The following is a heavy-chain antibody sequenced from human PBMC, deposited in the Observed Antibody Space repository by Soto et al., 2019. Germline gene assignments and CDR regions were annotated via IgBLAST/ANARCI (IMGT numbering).Heavy chain of an antibody. V-gene: IGHV4-59*01. CDR1: GGSISTYY. Sequence: SETLSLTCTVSGGSISTYYWSWIRQPPGKGLEWIGYMSSSGSTKYNPSLKSRVAMSLDTSKNQFSLKLSSVTAADTAVYYCAREGGDWNDVRYWGQGTLVTVSS. CDR3: AREGGDWNDVRY. CDR2: MSSSGST. J-gene: IGHJ4*02. D-gene: IGHD1-1*01.